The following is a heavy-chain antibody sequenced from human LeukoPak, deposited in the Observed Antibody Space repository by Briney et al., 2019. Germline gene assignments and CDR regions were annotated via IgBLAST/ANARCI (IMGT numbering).Heavy chain of an antibody. Sequence: KPSETLSLTCTVSGGSIDSSDYYWGWVRQPPGKGLEWIGCFYNSGSTYFNPSLKSRVTIFADTSKNQFSLELKSVTAADTAVYYCARRKRPGDYFDFWGQGILVTVSS. V-gene: IGHV4-39*01. J-gene: IGHJ4*02. CDR2: FYNSGST. CDR3: ARRKRPGDYFDF. CDR1: GGSIDSSDYY. D-gene: IGHD1-1*01.